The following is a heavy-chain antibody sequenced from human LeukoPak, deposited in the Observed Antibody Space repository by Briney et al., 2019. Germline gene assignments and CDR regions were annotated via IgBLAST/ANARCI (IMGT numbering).Heavy chain of an antibody. Sequence: GGSLRLSCAASGFTFSSYSMNWVRQAPGEGLEWVSYISSSSSTIYYADSVKGRFTISRDNAKNSLYLQMNSLRAEDTAVYYCARDFWSGQEEYYYYYGMDVWGQGTTVTVSS. CDR1: GFTFSSYS. CDR3: ARDFWSGQEEYYYYYGMDV. J-gene: IGHJ6*02. V-gene: IGHV3-48*01. CDR2: ISSSSSTI. D-gene: IGHD3-3*01.